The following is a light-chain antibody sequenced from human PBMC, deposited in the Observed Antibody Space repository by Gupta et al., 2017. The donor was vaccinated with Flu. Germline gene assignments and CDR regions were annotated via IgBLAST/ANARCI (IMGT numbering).Light chain of an antibody. Sequence: QSVLTQPPSVSGAPGQRVTISCTGGSSNIGAGHDVHWYQQLPGTAPKLLIYGDNNRPSVVPDRFSGSKSGTSASLAITGLKAEDEADFYCQSYDDSLTAYVFGSGTKVTVL. CDR3: QSYDDSLTAYV. J-gene: IGLJ1*01. CDR2: GDN. V-gene: IGLV1-40*01. CDR1: SSNIGAGHD.